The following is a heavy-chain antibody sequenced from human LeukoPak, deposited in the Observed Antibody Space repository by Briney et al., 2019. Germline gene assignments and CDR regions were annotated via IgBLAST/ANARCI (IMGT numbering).Heavy chain of an antibody. Sequence: SETLSLTCAVYGGSFSGYYWSWIRQPPGKGLEWIGEINHSGSTNYNPSLKSRVTISVDTSKNQFSLKLSSVTAADTAVHYCARGCAYYDFWSGYPMGNWFDPWGQGTLVTVSS. J-gene: IGHJ5*02. D-gene: IGHD3-3*01. CDR1: GGSFSGYY. CDR3: ARGCAYYDFWSGYPMGNWFDP. CDR2: INHSGST. V-gene: IGHV4-34*01.